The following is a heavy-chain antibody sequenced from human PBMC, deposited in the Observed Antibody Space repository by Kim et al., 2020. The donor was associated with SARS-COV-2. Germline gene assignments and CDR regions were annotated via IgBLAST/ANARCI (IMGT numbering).Heavy chain of an antibody. Sequence: ASVKVSCKASGYTFTGYYMHWVRQAPGQGLEWMGWINPNSGGTNYAQKFQGRVTMTRDTSNHTAYMELSRLRSDDTAVYYCARVTYGGIAVRPPFDYWGQGTLVGVSP. J-gene: IGHJ4*02. V-gene: IGHV1-2*02. CDR2: INPNSGGT. CDR1: GYTFTGYY. D-gene: IGHD6-19*01. CDR3: ARVTYGGIAVRPPFDY.